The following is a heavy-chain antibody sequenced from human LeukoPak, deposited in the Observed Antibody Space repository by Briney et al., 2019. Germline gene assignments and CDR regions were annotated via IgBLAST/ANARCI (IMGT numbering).Heavy chain of an antibody. J-gene: IGHJ3*02. D-gene: IGHD5-12*01. Sequence: PGGSLRLSCAASGFTFSSYEMNWVRQAPGKGLEWVSYISSSGSTIYYADTVKGRFTIFRDNAKNSLYLQMNSLRAEDTAVYYCARDTDIVATGRAFDIWGQGTMVTVSS. CDR1: GFTFSSYE. V-gene: IGHV3-48*03. CDR3: ARDTDIVATGRAFDI. CDR2: ISSSGSTI.